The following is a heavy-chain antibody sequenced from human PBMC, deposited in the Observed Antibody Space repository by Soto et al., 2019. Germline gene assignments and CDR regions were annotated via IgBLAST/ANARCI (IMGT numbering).Heavy chain of an antibody. J-gene: IGHJ6*02. CDR1: GFTFSSYG. CDR2: IWYDGSNK. V-gene: IGHV3-33*01. Sequence: GGSLRLSCAASGFTFSSYGMHWVRQAPGKGLEWVAVIWYDGSNKYYADSVKGRFTISRDNSKNTLYLQMNSLRAEDTAVYYCAREKIVVVPAAYNYYYYYYGMDVWGQGTTVTVSS. D-gene: IGHD2-2*01. CDR3: AREKIVVVPAAYNYYYYYYGMDV.